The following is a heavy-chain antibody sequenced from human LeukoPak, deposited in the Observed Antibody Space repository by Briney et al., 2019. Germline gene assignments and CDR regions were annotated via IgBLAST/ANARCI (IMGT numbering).Heavy chain of an antibody. V-gene: IGHV4-38-2*02. J-gene: IGHJ4*02. D-gene: IGHD4-23*01. CDR3: ARRPGGYSYFEY. CDR2: IYHSGST. Sequence: SETLSLTCNVSGYSISSGYYWGWIRQPPGKGLEWIGSIYHSGSTYYNPSLKSRVTISVDTSKNQFSLKLSSVTAADTALYYCARRPGGYSYFEYWGQGTLVTVSS. CDR1: GYSISSGYY.